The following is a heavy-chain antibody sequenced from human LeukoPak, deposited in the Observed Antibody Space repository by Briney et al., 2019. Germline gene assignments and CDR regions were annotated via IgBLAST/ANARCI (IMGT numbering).Heavy chain of an antibody. V-gene: IGHV1-8*03. Sequence: ASVKVSCKASGYTFTSYDINWVRQAPGQGLEWMGWVNPKSGNTGYAQKFQGRVTITRNTSISTAYMELSSLRAEDTAVYYCASDSGDYKEGNWFDPWGQGTLVTVSS. CDR2: VNPKSGNT. J-gene: IGHJ5*02. D-gene: IGHD4-17*01. CDR1: GYTFTSYD. CDR3: ASDSGDYKEGNWFDP.